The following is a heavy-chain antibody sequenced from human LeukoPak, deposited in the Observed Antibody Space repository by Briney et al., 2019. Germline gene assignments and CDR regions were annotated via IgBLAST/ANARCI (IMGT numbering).Heavy chain of an antibody. CDR1: GFTFSSYS. Sequence: GGSLRLSCAASGFTFSSYSMNWVCQAPGKGLEWVAVIWYDGSNKYYADSVKGRFTISRDNSKNTLYVQMNSLRAEDTAVYYCARGPPGGLGMDVWGQGTTVTVSS. V-gene: IGHV3-33*08. CDR3: ARGPPGGLGMDV. D-gene: IGHD3-10*01. J-gene: IGHJ6*02. CDR2: IWYDGSNK.